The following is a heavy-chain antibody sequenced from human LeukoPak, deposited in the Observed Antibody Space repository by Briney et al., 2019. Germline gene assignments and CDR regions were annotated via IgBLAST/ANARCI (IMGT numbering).Heavy chain of an antibody. CDR3: ARDIDTGYVGDAFDV. Sequence: PGGSLRLSCVASGFIFSNCEMNWVRQAPGKGLEWVSYISSSGNSIYYADSVKGRSTISKDNAKNSLYLQMNSLRAEDTAVYYCARDIDTGYVGDAFDVWGQGTMVTVSS. J-gene: IGHJ3*01. CDR2: ISSSGNSI. CDR1: GFIFSNCE. D-gene: IGHD5-12*01. V-gene: IGHV3-48*03.